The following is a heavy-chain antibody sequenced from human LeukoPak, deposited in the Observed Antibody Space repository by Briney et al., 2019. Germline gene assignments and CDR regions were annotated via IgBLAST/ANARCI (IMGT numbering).Heavy chain of an antibody. V-gene: IGHV3-23*01. CDR1: GFTFSNFG. CDR2: ISGSGGST. D-gene: IGHD2/OR15-2a*01. CDR3: ARAGNTRFDY. Sequence: PGGTLRLSCAASGFTFSNFGMSWVRQAPGKGLEWVSVISGSGGSTYYADSVKGRFTISRDNSKNTLYLQMNSLRAEDTAVYYCARAGNTRFDYWGQGTLVTVSS. J-gene: IGHJ4*02.